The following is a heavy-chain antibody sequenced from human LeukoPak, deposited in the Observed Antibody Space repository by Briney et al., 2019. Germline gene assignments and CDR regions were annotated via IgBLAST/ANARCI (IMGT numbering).Heavy chain of an antibody. V-gene: IGHV3-48*01. CDR1: GFTFSTYG. CDR3: AKDVLAFCGGDCYSLGY. D-gene: IGHD2-21*02. CDR2: ISSRSRTI. Sequence: PGGSLRLSCAASGFTFSTYGMNWVRQAPGKGLEWVSYISSRSRTIFYADSVKGRFTISRDNAKNSLYLQMNSLRAEDTAVYYCAKDVLAFCGGDCYSLGYWGQGTLVTVSS. J-gene: IGHJ4*02.